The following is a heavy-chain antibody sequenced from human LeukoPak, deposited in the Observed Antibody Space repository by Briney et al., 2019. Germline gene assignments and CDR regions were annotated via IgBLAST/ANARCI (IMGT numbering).Heavy chain of an antibody. Sequence: EGSLRLSCAASGFTFSSYEMNWVRQAPGKGLEWVSYISSSGSTIYYADSVKGRFTISRDNAKDSLYLQMNSLRAEDTAVYYCAREGRITGTTGIDYWGQGTLVTVSS. CDR1: GFTFSSYE. J-gene: IGHJ4*02. D-gene: IGHD1-20*01. V-gene: IGHV3-48*03. CDR3: AREGRITGTTGIDY. CDR2: ISSSGSTI.